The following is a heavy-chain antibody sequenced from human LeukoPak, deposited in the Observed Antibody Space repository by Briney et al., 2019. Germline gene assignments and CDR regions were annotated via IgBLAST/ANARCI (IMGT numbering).Heavy chain of an antibody. J-gene: IGHJ5*02. D-gene: IGHD3-10*01. CDR2: MNPESGDT. CDR3: ARKGLRGVRLNWLDP. V-gene: IGHV1-8*01. Sequence: ASVKVSCKASGYTFNSYDINWVRQAAGQGLEWMGWMNPESGDTGYAQKFQGRVTMTRNTSINTAYMELSSLSSEDTAVYYCARKGLRGVRLNWLDPWGQGTLVTVSS. CDR1: GYTFNSYD.